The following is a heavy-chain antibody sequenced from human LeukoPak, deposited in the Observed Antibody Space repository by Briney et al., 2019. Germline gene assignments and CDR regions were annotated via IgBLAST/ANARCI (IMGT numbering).Heavy chain of an antibody. Sequence: SGGSLRLSCAASGFTFSSYEMNWVRQAPGKGLEWVSYISSSGSTIYYADSVKGRFTISRDNAKNSPYLQMNSLRAEDTAVYYCARDRGGLPPSLDYWGQGTLVTVSS. CDR3: ARDRGGLPPSLDY. J-gene: IGHJ4*02. CDR1: GFTFSSYE. D-gene: IGHD3-10*01. V-gene: IGHV3-48*03. CDR2: ISSSGSTI.